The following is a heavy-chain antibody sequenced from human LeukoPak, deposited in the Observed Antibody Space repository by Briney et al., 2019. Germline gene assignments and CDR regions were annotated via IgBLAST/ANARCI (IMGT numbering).Heavy chain of an antibody. CDR2: ISSSGSTI. J-gene: IGHJ4*02. CDR1: GFTFSSYE. CDR3: ARDYGGSSPFDY. Sequence: PGGSLRLSCAASGFTFSSYEMHWVRQAPGKGLEWVSYISSSGSTIYYADSVKGRFTISRDNAKSSLYLQMNSLRAEDTAVYYCARDYGGSSPFDYWGQGTLVTVSS. D-gene: IGHD4-23*01. V-gene: IGHV3-48*03.